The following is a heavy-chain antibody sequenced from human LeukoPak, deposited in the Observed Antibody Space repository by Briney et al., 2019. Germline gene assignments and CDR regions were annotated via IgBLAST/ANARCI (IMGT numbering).Heavy chain of an antibody. CDR2: INWNGGST. J-gene: IGHJ5*02. CDR1: GFTFDDYG. D-gene: IGHD5-18*01. V-gene: IGHV3-20*04. CDR3: ARHGYTYGFDP. Sequence: PGGSLRLSCAASGFTFDDYGMSWVRQAPGKGLEWVSGINWNGGSTGYADSVKGRFTISRDNAKNSLYLQMISLRAEDTAVYFCARHGYTYGFDPWGQGTLVTVSS.